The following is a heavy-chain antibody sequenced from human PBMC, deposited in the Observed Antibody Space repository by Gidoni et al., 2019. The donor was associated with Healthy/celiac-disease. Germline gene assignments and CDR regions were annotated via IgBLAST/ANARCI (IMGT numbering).Heavy chain of an antibody. Sequence: QVQLQQWGAGLFKPSETLSLTCAVYVGSFSGYYWSWIRQPPGKGLEWIGEITPSGSTNYNPSLKSRVTISVDTSKNQFSLKLSSVTAADTAVYYCAREGYVWGSYRLDAFDIWGQGTMVTVSS. CDR1: VGSFSGYY. V-gene: IGHV4-34*01. J-gene: IGHJ3*02. CDR2: ITPSGST. D-gene: IGHD3-16*02. CDR3: AREGYVWGSYRLDAFDI.